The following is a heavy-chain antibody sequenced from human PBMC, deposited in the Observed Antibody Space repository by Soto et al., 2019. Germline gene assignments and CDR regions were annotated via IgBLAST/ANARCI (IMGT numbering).Heavy chain of an antibody. J-gene: IGHJ5*02. CDR1: GFTFSSYG. D-gene: IGHD3-22*01. CDR3: AKEGSGYGSYDSSGYYNWFDP. V-gene: IGHV3-30*18. Sequence: GGSLRLCCAASGFTFSSYGMHWVRQAPGKGLEWVAVISYDGSNKYYADSVKGRFTISRDNSKSTLYLQMNSLRAEDTAVYYCAKEGSGYGSYDSSGYYNWFDPWGQGTLVTVSS. CDR2: ISYDGSNK.